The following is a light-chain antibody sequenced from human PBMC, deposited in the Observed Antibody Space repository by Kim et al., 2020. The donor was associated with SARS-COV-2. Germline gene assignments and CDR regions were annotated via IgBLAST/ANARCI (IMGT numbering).Light chain of an antibody. Sequence: SVSPGQTATITCSGDKLEDKYVCWYQQKAGQSPVLLIYQDTKWPSGIPGRFSGSSSGNTATLSISGTQAMDEADYYCQTWDSGSVIFGGGTQLTVL. CDR1: KLEDKY. CDR3: QTWDSGSVI. J-gene: IGLJ2*01. CDR2: QDT. V-gene: IGLV3-1*01.